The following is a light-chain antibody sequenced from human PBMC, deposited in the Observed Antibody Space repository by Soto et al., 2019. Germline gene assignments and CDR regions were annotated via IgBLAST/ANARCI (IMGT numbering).Light chain of an antibody. CDR2: YDA. CDR1: NIGSKS. J-gene: IGLJ3*02. CDR3: QVWDSPSDQGV. Sequence: SYELTQPPSVSVAPGETARMTCGGNNIGSKSVHWFQQRPGLAPALVLYYDADRPSGIPERFSGSKSGNTATLTINRVEVGDEADYYCQVWDSPSDQGVFGGGTKLT. V-gene: IGLV3-21*02.